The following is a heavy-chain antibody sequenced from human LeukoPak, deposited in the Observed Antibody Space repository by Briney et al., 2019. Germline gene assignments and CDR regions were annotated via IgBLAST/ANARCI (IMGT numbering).Heavy chain of an antibody. CDR3: SRDPNGDYVGAFDFQR. D-gene: IGHD4-17*01. CDR1: GFTFSSFA. CDR2: IRGSGGGT. J-gene: IGHJ1*01. V-gene: IGHV3-23*01. Sequence: GGSLRLSCVVSGFTFSSFAMTWVRQAPGRGLEWVSSIRGSGGGTDYADSVRGRFTISRDNSKNTPYLQMNSLRAEDTAIYYCSRDPNGDYVGAFDFQRWGQGTLVTVSS.